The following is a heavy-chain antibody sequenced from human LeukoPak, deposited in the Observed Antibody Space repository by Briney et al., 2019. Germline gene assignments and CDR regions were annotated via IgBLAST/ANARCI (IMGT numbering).Heavy chain of an antibody. Sequence: SETLSLTCTVSGGSISSSSYYWGWIRQPPGKGLEWIGNIYHSGSTYYNPSLKSRVTISVDTSKNQFSLKLTSVTAADTAVYYYARVRYFDSSGYYYDFDYWGQGTLVTVSS. CDR1: GGSISSSSYY. J-gene: IGHJ4*02. CDR3: ARVRYFDSSGYYYDFDY. CDR2: IYHSGST. D-gene: IGHD3-22*01. V-gene: IGHV4-39*07.